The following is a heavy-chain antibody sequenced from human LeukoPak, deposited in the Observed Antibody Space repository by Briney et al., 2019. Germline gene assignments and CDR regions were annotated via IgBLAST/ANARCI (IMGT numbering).Heavy chain of an antibody. J-gene: IGHJ4*02. Sequence: SETLSLTCTVSGGXISNYYWSWIRQPPGKGLEWIGDIYYSGSTNYNPSLKSRVTISVDTSKNLFSLNLSSVTAADTAVYYCAREQSASSRYYFDYWGQGTLVSVSS. CDR2: IYYSGST. V-gene: IGHV4-59*12. CDR3: AREQSASSRYYFDY. D-gene: IGHD6-19*01. CDR1: GGXISNYY.